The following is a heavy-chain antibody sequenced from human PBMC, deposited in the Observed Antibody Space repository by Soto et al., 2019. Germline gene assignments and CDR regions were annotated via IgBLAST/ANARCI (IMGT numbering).Heavy chain of an antibody. Sequence: PSQTLSLTCAISGDSVSSNSAAWNCISQSPSRGLEWLGRTYYRSKWYNDYAVSVKSRITINPDTSKNQFSLQLNSVTPEDTAVYYCARIESSSWEHFDYWGQGTLVTVSS. CDR2: TYYRSKWYN. CDR3: ARIESSSWEHFDY. D-gene: IGHD6-13*01. J-gene: IGHJ4*02. CDR1: GDSVSSNSAA. V-gene: IGHV6-1*01.